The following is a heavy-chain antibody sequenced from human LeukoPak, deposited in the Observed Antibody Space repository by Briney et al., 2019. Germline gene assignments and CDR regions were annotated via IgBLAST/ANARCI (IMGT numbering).Heavy chain of an antibody. CDR2: ISAYNGNT. CDR3: ARALRLEEEYYFDN. CDR1: GYTFTNYG. V-gene: IGHV1-18*01. J-gene: IGHJ4*02. D-gene: IGHD4-17*01. Sequence: ASVKVSCKASGYTFTNYGITWVRQAPGQGLEWMGWISAYNGNTKYAQKLQGRVTMTTDTSTSTAHMELKSLRSDDTAVYYCARALRLEEEYYFDNWGQGTLVTVSS.